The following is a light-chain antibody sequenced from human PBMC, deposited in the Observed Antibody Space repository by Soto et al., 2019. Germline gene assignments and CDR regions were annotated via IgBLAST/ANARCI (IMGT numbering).Light chain of an antibody. J-gene: IGKJ5*01. CDR3: QQSYSTPPIT. CDR1: QSIGSW. V-gene: IGKV1-39*01. CDR2: AAS. Sequence: DIQMTQSPSILSASVGDRGTITWRASQSIGSWLAWYQHKPGKAPKLLIYAASSLQSGVPSRFSGSGSGTDFTLTISSLQPEDFATYYCQQSYSTPPITFGQGTRLEIK.